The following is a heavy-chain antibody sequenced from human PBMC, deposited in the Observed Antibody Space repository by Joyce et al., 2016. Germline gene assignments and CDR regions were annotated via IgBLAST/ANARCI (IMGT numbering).Heavy chain of an antibody. CDR1: GLTFRNTW. Sequence: VQLVESGGGLVQPGESLRLSCGVSGLTFRNTWMSWVRQAPGKGLEWIGRIKSKNDGGTLDYIETVKGRSTLSRDDSTNTVYLQMDSLKIEDTAMYYCTTDPRYWGRGTLVTVSS. J-gene: IGHJ4*02. V-gene: IGHV3-15*01. CDR2: IKSKNDGGTL. CDR3: TTDPRY.